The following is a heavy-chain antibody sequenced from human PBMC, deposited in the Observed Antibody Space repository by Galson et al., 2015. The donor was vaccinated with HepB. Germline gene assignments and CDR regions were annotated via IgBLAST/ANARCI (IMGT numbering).Heavy chain of an antibody. CDR1: GGTFSSYA. CDR2: IIPILGIA. J-gene: IGHJ3*02. V-gene: IGHV1-69*04. D-gene: IGHD3-22*01. Sequence: SVKVSCKASGGTFSSYAISWVRQAPGQGLEWMGRIIPILGIANYAQKFQGRVTITADKSTSTAYMELSSLRSEDTAVYYCARVYYYDSSGYYFDIWGQGTMVTVSS. CDR3: ARVYYYDSSGYYFDI.